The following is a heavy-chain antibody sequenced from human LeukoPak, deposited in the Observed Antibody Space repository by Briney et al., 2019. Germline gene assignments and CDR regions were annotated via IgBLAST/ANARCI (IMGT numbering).Heavy chain of an antibody. CDR2: IYPRDGST. J-gene: IGHJ4*02. V-gene: IGHV1-46*01. Sequence: GASVKVSCKASGYTFTSNYMHWVRQAPGQGLEWMGMIYPRDGSTSYARKFQGRVTVTRDTSTSTVHMELSGLRSEDTAVYYCARDQEGFDYWGQGTLVTVSS. CDR1: GYTFTSNY. CDR3: ARDQEGFDY.